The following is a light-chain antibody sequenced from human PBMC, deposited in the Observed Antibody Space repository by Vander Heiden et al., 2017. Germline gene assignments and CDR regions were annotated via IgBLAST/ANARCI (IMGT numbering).Light chain of an antibody. J-gene: IGKJ1*01. CDR1: QSISSY. Sequence: QLPPSPSSLSASVGDRVTITCRASQSISSYLNWYQQKPGKAPKLLIYAASTLQSGVPSRFSGSGSGTDFTLTISSLQPEDFATYYCQQSYSTPRTFGQGTKVEIK. CDR3: QQSYSTPRT. CDR2: AAS. V-gene: IGKV1-39*01.